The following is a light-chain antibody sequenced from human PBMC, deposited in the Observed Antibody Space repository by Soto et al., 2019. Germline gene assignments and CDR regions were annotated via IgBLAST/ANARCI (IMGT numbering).Light chain of an antibody. CDR1: SSDIGTYNH. V-gene: IGLV2-14*03. Sequence: QSVLTQPASVSGSPGQSITISCTGTSSDIGTYNHVSWYQQLPGKAPKLIIHDVSNRPSGVSDRFSGSKSGNTASLTISGLQAEDEADYSCCSCTTSSTDVFGSGTKLTVL. CDR3: CSCTTSSTDV. J-gene: IGLJ1*01. CDR2: DVS.